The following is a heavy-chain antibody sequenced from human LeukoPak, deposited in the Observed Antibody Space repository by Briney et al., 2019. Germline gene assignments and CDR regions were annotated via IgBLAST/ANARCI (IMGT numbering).Heavy chain of an antibody. CDR1: GFTFSSYG. J-gene: IGHJ4*02. V-gene: IGHV3-30*02. D-gene: IGHD4-17*01. CDR2: IRYHGSDK. Sequence: GGSLRHSCAASGFTFSSYGMHWVRQAPGKGLEWVAFIRYHGSDKYYADSVKGRFTISRDNSKNTLYLQMDSLRAEDTAVYYCANAPYGDWSFDFWGQGTLVTVSS. CDR3: ANAPYGDWSFDF.